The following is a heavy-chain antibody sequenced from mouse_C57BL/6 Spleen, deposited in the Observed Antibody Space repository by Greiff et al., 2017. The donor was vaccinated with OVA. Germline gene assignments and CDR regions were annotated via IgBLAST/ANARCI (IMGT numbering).Heavy chain of an antibody. CDR2: INPYNGGT. CDR1: GYTFTDYY. D-gene: IGHD2-4*01. J-gene: IGHJ2*01. V-gene: IGHV1-19*01. Sequence: EVQLQQSGPVLVKPGASVKMSCKASGYTFTDYYMNWVKQSHGKSLEWIGVINPYNGGTSYNQKFKGKATLTVDKSSSTAYMELNSLTSEDSAVYYCAREYDYHFDYGGQGTTLTVSS. CDR3: AREYDYHFDY.